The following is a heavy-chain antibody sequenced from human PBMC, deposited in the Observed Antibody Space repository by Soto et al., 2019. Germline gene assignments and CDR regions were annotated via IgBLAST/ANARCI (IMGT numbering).Heavy chain of an antibody. Sequence: TLSLTCTVSGGSISSGGYYWSWIRQHPGKGLEGIGYIYYSGSTYYNPSLKSRVTISVDTSKNQFSLKLSSVTAADTAVYYWAKDLFPDSSGYGFDPRGQGTLVTVSS. J-gene: IGHJ5*02. D-gene: IGHD3-22*01. CDR2: IYYSGST. CDR1: GGSISSGGYY. V-gene: IGHV4-31*03. CDR3: AKDLFPDSSGYGFDP.